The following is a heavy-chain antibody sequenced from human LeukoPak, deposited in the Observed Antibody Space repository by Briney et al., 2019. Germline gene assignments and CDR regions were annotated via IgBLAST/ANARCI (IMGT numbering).Heavy chain of an antibody. CDR1: GFTFSSYE. D-gene: IGHD6-13*01. J-gene: IGHJ4*02. CDR2: ISSSGSTI. Sequence: GGSLRLSCAASGFTFSSYEMNWVRQAPGEGLEWVSYISSSGSTIYYADSVKGRFTISRDNSKNTLYLQMNSLRAEDTAVYYCARLGDRYSSSWYGLEKDYWGQGTLVTVSS. CDR3: ARLGDRYSSSWYGLEKDY. V-gene: IGHV3-48*03.